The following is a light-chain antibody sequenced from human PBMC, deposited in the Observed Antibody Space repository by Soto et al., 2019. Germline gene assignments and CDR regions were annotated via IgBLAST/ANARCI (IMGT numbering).Light chain of an antibody. CDR2: LNSDGSH. Sequence: QSVLTQSPSASASLGASVKLTCTLSSGHSSYAIAWHQQQPEKGPRYLMKLNSDGSHSKGDGIPDRFSGSSSGAERYLTISSLQSEDEADYSCQTWVTGTQVFGGGTKLTVL. CDR3: QTWVTGTQV. CDR1: SGHSSYA. V-gene: IGLV4-69*01. J-gene: IGLJ3*02.